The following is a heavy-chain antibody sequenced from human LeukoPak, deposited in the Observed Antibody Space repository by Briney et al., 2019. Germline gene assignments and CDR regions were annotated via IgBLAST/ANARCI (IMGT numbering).Heavy chain of an antibody. Sequence: GGSLRLSCATSGFPFVAYALHWVRQAPGKGLEWVAVISSDTSNKYYMDYVKGRFAISRDNSKNTLYLRMDSLRPEDTAVYYCARLAAASPGYWGQGTLVTVSS. CDR3: ARLAAASPGY. CDR2: ISSDTSNK. V-gene: IGHV3-30*10. CDR1: GFPFVAYA. J-gene: IGHJ4*02. D-gene: IGHD3-16*01.